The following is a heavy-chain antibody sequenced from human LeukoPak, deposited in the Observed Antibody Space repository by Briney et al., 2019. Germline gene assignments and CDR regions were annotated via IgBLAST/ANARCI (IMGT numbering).Heavy chain of an antibody. J-gene: IGHJ4*02. Sequence: ASVKVSCKASGGTFSSYAISWVRQAPGRGLEWMGGIIPIFGTANYAQKFQGRVTITADESTSTAYMELSSLRSEDTAVYYCARGGVTAIIFDYWGQGTLVTVSS. V-gene: IGHV1-69*13. D-gene: IGHD2-21*02. CDR2: IIPIFGTA. CDR3: ARGGVTAIIFDY. CDR1: GGTFSSYA.